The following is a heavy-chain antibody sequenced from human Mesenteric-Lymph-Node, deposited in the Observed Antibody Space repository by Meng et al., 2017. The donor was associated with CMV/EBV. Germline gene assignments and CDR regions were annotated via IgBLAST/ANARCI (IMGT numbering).Heavy chain of an antibody. D-gene: IGHD6-6*01. V-gene: IGHV3-23*01. CDR1: GFTFSSYS. CDR3: AKNLGSNVAARLLSSYETNYYYGLDV. Sequence: GESLKISCTTSGFTFSSYSMNWVRQAPGKGLEWVSAYSGSGGQTYYADSVRGRFTMSRDNSKTTVYMQMNSLRAEDTAVYYCAKNLGSNVAARLLSSYETNYYYGLDVWGQGTTVTVSS. CDR2: YSGSGGQT. J-gene: IGHJ6*02.